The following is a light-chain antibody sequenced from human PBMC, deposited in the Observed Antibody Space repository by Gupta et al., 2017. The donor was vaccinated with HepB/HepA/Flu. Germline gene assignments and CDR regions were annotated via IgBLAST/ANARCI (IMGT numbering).Light chain of an antibody. V-gene: IGKV1-39*01. Sequence: QMTQSPSSLSASVGDRVTITCRASQSISSYLNWYQQKPGKAPKLLIYAASSLQSGVPSRFSGSGSGTDFTLTIRSLQPEDFATYYGQKSYRTRLTFGGGTKVEIK. J-gene: IGKJ4*01. CDR3: QKSYRTRLT. CDR2: AAS. CDR1: QSISSY.